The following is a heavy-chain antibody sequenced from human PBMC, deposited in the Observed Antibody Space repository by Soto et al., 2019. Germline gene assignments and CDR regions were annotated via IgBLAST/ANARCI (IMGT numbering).Heavy chain of an antibody. CDR3: ARGADWLVPAAMSRLPGGMDV. V-gene: IGHV4-34*01. Sequence: QVQLQQWAAELLEPSETLSLTCGVYGGSFSGYYWSWIRQPPGKGLEWIGEINHSGSTNYNPSLKSRVTISVDTSTNQFSLKLSSVPAADTDVYYCARGADWLVPAAMSRLPGGMDVWGQGSTVTVSS. D-gene: IGHD2-2*01. CDR2: INHSGST. CDR1: GGSFSGYY. J-gene: IGHJ6*02.